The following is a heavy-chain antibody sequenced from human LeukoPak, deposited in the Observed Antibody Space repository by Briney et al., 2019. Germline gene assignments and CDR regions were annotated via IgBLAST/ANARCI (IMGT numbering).Heavy chain of an antibody. J-gene: IGHJ3*02. Sequence: GGSLRLSCAASGFTFSSYGMHWVRQAPGKGLEWVAVIWYDGSNKYYADSVKGRFTISRDNSKNTQYLQMNSLRAEDTAVYYCAREDGRYSTWGAFDIWGQGTMVTVSS. V-gene: IGHV3-33*01. D-gene: IGHD1-26*01. CDR1: GFTFSSYG. CDR2: IWYDGSNK. CDR3: AREDGRYSTWGAFDI.